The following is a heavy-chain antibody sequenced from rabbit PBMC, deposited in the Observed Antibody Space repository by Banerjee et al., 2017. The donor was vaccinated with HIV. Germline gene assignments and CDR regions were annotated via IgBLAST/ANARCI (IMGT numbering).Heavy chain of an antibody. CDR3: AREDGGVGGYDNNL. J-gene: IGHJ4*01. V-gene: IGHV1S39*01. CDR2: IDPMFGTT. D-gene: IGHD1-1*01. CDR1: EFDLSTYG. Sequence: QEQLKESGGGLVQPGGSLKLSCKASEFDLSTYGMSWVRQAPGKGLEWIGFIDPMFGTTYYANWVNGRFTTSKTSSTTVTLQMTSLTAADTATYFCAREDGGVGGYDNNLWGPGTLVTVS.